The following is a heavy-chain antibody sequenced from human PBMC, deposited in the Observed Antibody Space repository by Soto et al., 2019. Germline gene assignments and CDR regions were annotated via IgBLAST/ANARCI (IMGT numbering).Heavy chain of an antibody. V-gene: IGHV4-30-4*01. CDR1: GGSISSGDYY. CDR2: IYYSGST. D-gene: IGHD2-2*01. J-gene: IGHJ4*02. CDR3: ARIGRGSTGVGLSDDY. Sequence: QVQLQESGPGLVKPSQTLSLTCTVSGGSISSGDYYWSWIRQPPGKGLEWIGYIYYSGSTYYNPSLKSRVTISVDTSKNQFSLKLSSVTAADTAVYYCARIGRGSTGVGLSDDYWGQGTLVTVSS.